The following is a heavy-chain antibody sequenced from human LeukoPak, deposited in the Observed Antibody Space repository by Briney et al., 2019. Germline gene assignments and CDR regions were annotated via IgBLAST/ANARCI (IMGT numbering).Heavy chain of an antibody. CDR2: IYYSGRT. D-gene: IGHD6-19*01. CDR1: GGSVSSGSYY. V-gene: IGHV4-61*01. CDR3: ARDHLSGIAVAGDY. Sequence: SGTLSLTCTVSGGSVSSGSYYWSWIRRPPGKGLEWIGYIYYSGRTNYNPSLKSRVTLSVDTYKNQFSLKLSSVTAADTAVYYCARDHLSGIAVAGDYWGQGTLVTVPS. J-gene: IGHJ4*02.